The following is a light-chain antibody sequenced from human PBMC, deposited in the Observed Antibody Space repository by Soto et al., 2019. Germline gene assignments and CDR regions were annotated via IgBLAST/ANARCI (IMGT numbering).Light chain of an antibody. V-gene: IGKV1-9*01. Sequence: DIQLTQSPSSLSASVGDRVIITCRASQGISSYLAWFQQEPGKAPKLLIYAASTLQSWVPTSFSGSGSGTVFTLTISILQPDYFATYYCQHYNRYSEAFGQGTKVDIK. CDR1: QGISSY. CDR3: QHYNRYSEA. CDR2: AAS. J-gene: IGKJ1*01.